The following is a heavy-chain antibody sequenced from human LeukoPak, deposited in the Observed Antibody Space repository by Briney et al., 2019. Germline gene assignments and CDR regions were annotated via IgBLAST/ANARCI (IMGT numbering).Heavy chain of an antibody. V-gene: IGHV1-18*01. CDR1: GYTFTSYG. CDR3: ARVPNSSSWYFYFDY. J-gene: IGHJ4*02. D-gene: IGHD6-13*01. Sequence: ASVKVSCKASGYTFTSYGISWVRQAPGQGLEWVGWISAYNGNTNYAQKLQGRVTMTTDTSTSTAYMELRSLRSDDTAVYYCARVPNSSSWYFYFDYWGQGTLVTVSS. CDR2: ISAYNGNT.